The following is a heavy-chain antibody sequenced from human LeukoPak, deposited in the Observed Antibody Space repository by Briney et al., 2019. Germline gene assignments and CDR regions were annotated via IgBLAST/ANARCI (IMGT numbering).Heavy chain of an antibody. V-gene: IGHV4-39*07. CDR2: INHSGST. CDR1: GGSISNNDYY. J-gene: IGHJ4*02. D-gene: IGHD3-22*01. Sequence: MASETLSLTCTVSGGSISNNDYYWGWIRQPPGKGLEWIGEINHSGSTNYNPSLKSRVTISVDTSKNQFSLKLSSVTAADTAVYYCARLSKGGYYQLFDYWGQGTLVTVSS. CDR3: ARLSKGGYYQLFDY.